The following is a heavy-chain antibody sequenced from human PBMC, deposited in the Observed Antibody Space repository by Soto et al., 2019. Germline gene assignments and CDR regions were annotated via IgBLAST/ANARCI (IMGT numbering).Heavy chain of an antibody. CDR2: ISASGDMI. J-gene: IGHJ5*01. Sequence: PGGSLRLSCAASGFVFSSYEMNWVRQAPGKGLEWVAYISASGDMIFHADSVQGRFTISRDNAKNSLYLQMHSLRAEDTAVYYCARDRADIVVSAAVRENWFDSWGQGTLVTVSS. V-gene: IGHV3-48*03. CDR1: GFVFSSYE. D-gene: IGHD2-15*01. CDR3: ARDRADIVVSAAVRENWFDS.